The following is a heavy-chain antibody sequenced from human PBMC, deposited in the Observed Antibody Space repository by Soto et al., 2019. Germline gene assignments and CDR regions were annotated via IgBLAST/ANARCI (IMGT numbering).Heavy chain of an antibody. CDR3: ASSIAAAGTVGWFDP. J-gene: IGHJ5*02. Sequence: QVQLQESGPGLVKPSQTLSLTCTVSGGSISSGDYYWSWIRQPPGKGLVWIGYIYYSGSTYYNPSPKSRVTISVDTSKNQFSLKLSSVTAADTAVYYCASSIAAAGTVGWFDPWGQGTLVTVSS. CDR1: GGSISSGDYY. CDR2: IYYSGST. D-gene: IGHD6-13*01. V-gene: IGHV4-30-4*01.